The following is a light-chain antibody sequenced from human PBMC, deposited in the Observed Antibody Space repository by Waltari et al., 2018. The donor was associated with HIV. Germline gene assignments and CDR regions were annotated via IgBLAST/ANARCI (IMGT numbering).Light chain of an antibody. J-gene: IGLJ2*01. Sequence: YVLTQPPSVSVAPGKTATITCGGDRMGTKSSHRYQQKSGQAPQLIIYYDSDRPSGIPERFSGSNSGSTATLTISRVEAGDEADYYCEVWDETRNHVVFGGGTKLFAL. CDR1: RMGTKS. CDR2: YDS. CDR3: EVWDETRNHVV. V-gene: IGLV3-21*04.